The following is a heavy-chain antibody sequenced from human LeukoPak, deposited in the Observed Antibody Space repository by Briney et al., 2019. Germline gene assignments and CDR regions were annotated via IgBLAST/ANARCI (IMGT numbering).Heavy chain of an antibody. Sequence: ASVKVSCKASGYTFTSYAMNWVRQAPGQGLEWMGWINTNTGNPTYAQGFTGRVVFSLDTSFSTAYLQISSLKAEDTAVYYCARVGDCSGGSCYYYYYYMDVWGKGTTVTVSS. V-gene: IGHV7-4-1*02. CDR3: ARVGDCSGGSCYYYYYYMDV. CDR1: GYTFTSYA. D-gene: IGHD2-15*01. J-gene: IGHJ6*03. CDR2: INTNTGNP.